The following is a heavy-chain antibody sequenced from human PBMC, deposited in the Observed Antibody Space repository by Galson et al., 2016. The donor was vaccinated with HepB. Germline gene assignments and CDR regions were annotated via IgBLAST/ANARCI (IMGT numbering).Heavy chain of an antibody. V-gene: IGHV3-7*01. D-gene: IGHD6-19*01. J-gene: IGHJ6*02. Sequence: SLRLSCAASGFTFRSYWMSWVRQAPGKGLQWVANVNQDETEKYYLDSVKGRFTISRDNVKESVYLQMNSLRVEDTAVYYCARLADTQRRIAGWGGGRDVWGRGTTVTVSS. CDR3: ARLADTQRRIAGWGGGRDV. CDR1: GFTFRSYW. CDR2: VNQDETEK.